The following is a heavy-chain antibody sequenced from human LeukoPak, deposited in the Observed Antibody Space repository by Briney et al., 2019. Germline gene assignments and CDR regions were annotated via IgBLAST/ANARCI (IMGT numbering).Heavy chain of an antibody. J-gene: IGHJ4*02. D-gene: IGHD4-17*01. V-gene: IGHV1-18*01. CDR3: ARAPSYGDYGGDH. CDR2: ISANNGVT. CDR1: GYTFTNYG. Sequence: ASVKVSCKASGYTFTNYGISWVRQAPGQGLEWMGWISANNGVTNYAQKLQGRATMTTDTSTNTAYMELGSFRSDDTAVYYCARAPSYGDYGGDHWGQGTLLTVSS.